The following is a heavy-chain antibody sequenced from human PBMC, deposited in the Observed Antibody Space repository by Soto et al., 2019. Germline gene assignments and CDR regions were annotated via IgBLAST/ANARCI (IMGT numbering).Heavy chain of an antibody. CDR2: IYYSGST. Sequence: QVQLQESGPGLVKPSQTLSLTCTVSGGSISSGDYYWSWIRQPPGKGLEWIGYIYYSGSTYYKPSLKCRVTRSVYTSKNQFPLKVSSVTAADKAVYDSAGVCGIVEATTHDYWGQGTMVTVSS. V-gene: IGHV4-30-4*01. D-gene: IGHD1-26*01. CDR3: AGVCGIVEATTHDY. CDR1: GGSISSGDYY. J-gene: IGHJ4*02.